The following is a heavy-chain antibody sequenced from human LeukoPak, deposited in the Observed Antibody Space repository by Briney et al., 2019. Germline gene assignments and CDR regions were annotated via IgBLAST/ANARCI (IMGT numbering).Heavy chain of an antibody. CDR2: IRSKTYGETT. CDR3: TRDSGYSYYYYMDV. CDR1: GFTFSSYS. D-gene: IGHD5-18*01. J-gene: IGHJ6*03. Sequence: GGSLRLSCAASGFTFSSYSMNWVRQAPGTGLEWVGLIRSKTYGETTEYAASVKGRFTISRDDFKSIAYLQMNSLKIEDTAVYYCTRDSGYSYYYYMDVWGKGTTVTISS. V-gene: IGHV3-49*04.